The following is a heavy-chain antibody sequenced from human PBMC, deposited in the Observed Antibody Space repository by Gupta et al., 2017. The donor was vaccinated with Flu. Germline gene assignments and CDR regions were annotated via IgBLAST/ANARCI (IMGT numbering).Heavy chain of an antibody. CDR3: AYSSGWYGDYFNY. J-gene: IGHJ4*02. Sequence: QIQLQQSGPGLVKPSQTLSLTCAISGDSVSSQTATWNWIRQSPSRGLEWLGRTYYRSGWFNDYAGSVKGRIIINPDTSKNQFSLQLTSVTPEDTAVYYCAYSSGWYGDYFNYWGQGTLVTVSS. D-gene: IGHD6-19*01. CDR1: GDSVSSQTAT. V-gene: IGHV6-1*01. CDR2: TYYRSGWFN.